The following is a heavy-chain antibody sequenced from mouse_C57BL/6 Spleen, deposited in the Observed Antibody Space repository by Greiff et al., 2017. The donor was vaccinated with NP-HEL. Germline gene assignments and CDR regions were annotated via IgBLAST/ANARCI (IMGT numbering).Heavy chain of an antibody. J-gene: IGHJ2*01. CDR3: AKPLTTVVSPFDY. D-gene: IGHD1-1*01. Sequence: EVQLVESGGGLVKPGGSLKLSCAASGFTFSSYAMSWVRQTPEKRLEWVATISDGGSYTYYPDNVKGRFTISRDNAKNNLYLQMSHLKSEDTAMYYCAKPLTTVVSPFDYWGQGTTLTVSS. V-gene: IGHV5-4*01. CDR2: ISDGGSYT. CDR1: GFTFSSYA.